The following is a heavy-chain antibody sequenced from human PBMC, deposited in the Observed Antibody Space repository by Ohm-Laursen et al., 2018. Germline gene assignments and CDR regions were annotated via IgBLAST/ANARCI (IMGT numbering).Heavy chain of an antibody. Sequence: TLSLTCTVSGGSISSFYWSWIRQPAGKELQWIGRIYTSGSTNYNPSLKSRVTMSLDTSKNQFSLNLSSVTAADTAVYYCVRDQKLLPTDWGQGTLVTVSS. V-gene: IGHV4-4*07. CDR3: VRDQKLLPTD. CDR2: IYTSGST. J-gene: IGHJ4*02. D-gene: IGHD1-1*01. CDR1: GGSISSFY.